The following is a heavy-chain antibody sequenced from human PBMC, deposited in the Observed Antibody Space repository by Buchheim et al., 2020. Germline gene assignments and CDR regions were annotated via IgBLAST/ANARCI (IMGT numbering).Heavy chain of an antibody. D-gene: IGHD6-13*01. Sequence: EVQLVESGGGLVKPGGSLRLSCGASGFTFSNAWMNWVRQAPGKGLEWVGQIKSKRNGGTTDDAAHGKGRFTISSADSENTVYLQMNSLKTEDTAVYYCTTNGCSTWPAYWGQGTL. J-gene: IGHJ4*02. CDR1: GFTFSNAW. V-gene: IGHV3-15*07. CDR2: IKSKRNGGTT. CDR3: TTNGCSTWPAY.